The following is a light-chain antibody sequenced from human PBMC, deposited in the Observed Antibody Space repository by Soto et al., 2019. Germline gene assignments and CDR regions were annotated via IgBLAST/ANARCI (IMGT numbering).Light chain of an antibody. V-gene: IGKV3-15*01. CDR2: GAS. CDR1: QSVGRH. CDR3: QQYNNWPPWT. Sequence: EIVLTQSPGTLSLSPGERATLSCRASQSVGRHLAWYQQKPRQAPRLLIYGASTSATGIPARFSGSGSGTEFTLTISSLQSEDFAVYYCQQYNNWPPWTFGQGTKVDI. J-gene: IGKJ1*01.